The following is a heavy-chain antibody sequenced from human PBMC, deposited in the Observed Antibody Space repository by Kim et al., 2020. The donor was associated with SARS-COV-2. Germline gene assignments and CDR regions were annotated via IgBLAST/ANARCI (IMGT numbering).Heavy chain of an antibody. CDR2: IIPIFGTA. V-gene: IGHV1-69*13. Sequence: SVKVSCKASGGTFSSYAISWVRQAPGQGLEWMGGIIPIFGTANYAQKFQGRVTITADESTSTAYMELSSLRSEDTAVYYCARSPSYSSSWYAAFDIWGQGTMVTVSS. J-gene: IGHJ3*02. CDR1: GGTFSSYA. CDR3: ARSPSYSSSWYAAFDI. D-gene: IGHD6-13*01.